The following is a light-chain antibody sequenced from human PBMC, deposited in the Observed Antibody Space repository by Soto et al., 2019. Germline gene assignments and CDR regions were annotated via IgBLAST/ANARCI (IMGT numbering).Light chain of an antibody. CDR3: SSYAGTNTPYV. V-gene: IGLV2-8*01. J-gene: IGLJ1*01. Sequence: QPALNHPPSASGAPGQSVTISCTGTSSDFGGYYYVSWYQQHPGKAPKLMIYEVSKRPSGVPDRFSGSKSGNTASLTVSGLQAEDEADYYCSSYAGTNTPYVFGTGTKVTVL. CDR2: EVS. CDR1: SSDFGGYYY.